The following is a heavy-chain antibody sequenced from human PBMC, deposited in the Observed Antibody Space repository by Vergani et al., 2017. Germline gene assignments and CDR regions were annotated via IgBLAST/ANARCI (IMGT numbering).Heavy chain of an antibody. CDR2: IYTSGST. D-gene: IGHD2-2*01. Sequence: QVQLQESGPGLVKPSETLSLTCTVSGGSISSYYWSWIRQPAGKGLEWIGRIYTSGSTNYNPSLKSRVTMSVDTSTNQFSLKLSSVTAADTAVYYCARDIRESTRNYYYYGMDVWGQGTTVTVSS. CDR3: ARDIRESTRNYYYYGMDV. CDR1: GGSISSYY. V-gene: IGHV4-4*07. J-gene: IGHJ6*02.